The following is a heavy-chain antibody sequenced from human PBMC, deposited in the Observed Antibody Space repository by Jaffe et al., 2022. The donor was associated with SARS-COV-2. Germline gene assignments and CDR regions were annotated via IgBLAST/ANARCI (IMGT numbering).Heavy chain of an antibody. CDR2: IYYSGST. CDR3: ARTYGDTEPFDY. CDR1: GGSISSSSYY. J-gene: IGHJ4*02. Sequence: QLQLQESGPGLVKPSETLSLTCTVSGGSISSSSYYWGWIRQPPGKGLEWIGSIYYSGSTYYNPSLKSRVTISVDTSKNQFSLKLSSVTAADTAVYYCARTYGDTEPFDYWGQGTLVTVSS. V-gene: IGHV4-39*01. D-gene: IGHD4-17*01.